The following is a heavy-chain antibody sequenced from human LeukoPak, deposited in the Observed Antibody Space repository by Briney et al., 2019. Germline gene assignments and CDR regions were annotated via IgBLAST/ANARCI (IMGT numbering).Heavy chain of an antibody. J-gene: IGHJ4*02. D-gene: IGHD4-11*01. CDR1: GFTFSSYE. CDR2: ISSSGSTK. CDR3: ARGHLSSYYDYFDF. Sequence: PGGSLRLSCAASGFTFSSYEMNWVRQAPGKGLEWVSYISSSGSTKYYADSVKGRFTISRDNAKNSLYLQMNSLRAEDTAVYYCARGHLSSYYDYFDFWGQGTLVTVSA. V-gene: IGHV3-48*03.